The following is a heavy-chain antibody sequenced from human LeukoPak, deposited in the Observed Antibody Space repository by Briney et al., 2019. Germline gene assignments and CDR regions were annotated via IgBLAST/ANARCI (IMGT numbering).Heavy chain of an antibody. J-gene: IGHJ6*03. V-gene: IGHV1-69*05. CDR1: GGTFSSYA. D-gene: IGHD6-13*01. CDR2: IIPIFGTA. CDR3: AREVRSMAAAGSEFYYYYYMDV. Sequence: SVKVSCKASGGTFSSYAISWVRQAPGQGLEWMGGIIPIFGTANYAQKFQGRVTITTDESTSTAYMGLSSLRSEDTAVYYCAREVRSMAAAGSEFYYYYYMDVWGKGTTVTVSS.